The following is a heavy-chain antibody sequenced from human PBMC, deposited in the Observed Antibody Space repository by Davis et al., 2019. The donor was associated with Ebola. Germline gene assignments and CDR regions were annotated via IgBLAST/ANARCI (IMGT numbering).Heavy chain of an antibody. J-gene: IGHJ4*02. CDR1: GFTFSGSA. CDR3: TSSGYSSSWY. CDR2: IRSKANSYAT. V-gene: IGHV3-73*01. Sequence: GESLKISCAASGFTFSGSAMHWVRQASGKGLEWVGRIRSKANSYATVYAASVKGRFTISRDDSKNTAYLQMNSLKTEDTAVYYCTSSGYSSSWYWGQGTLVTVSS. D-gene: IGHD6-13*01.